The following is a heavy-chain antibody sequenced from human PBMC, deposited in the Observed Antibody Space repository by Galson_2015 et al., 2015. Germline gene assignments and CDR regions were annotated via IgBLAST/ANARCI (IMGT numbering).Heavy chain of an antibody. D-gene: IGHD3-3*01. Sequence: SLRLSCAASGFTFRDYSMNWVRQAPGKGLEWISYISNGGSTIYYADSVKGRFTISRDNAKNSLYLQMNSLRDEDTAVYYCAGDGPGVLRVLDVWGKGTTATVSA. CDR2: ISNGGSTI. V-gene: IGHV3-48*02. CDR1: GFTFRDYS. J-gene: IGHJ6*04. CDR3: AGDGPGVLRVLDV.